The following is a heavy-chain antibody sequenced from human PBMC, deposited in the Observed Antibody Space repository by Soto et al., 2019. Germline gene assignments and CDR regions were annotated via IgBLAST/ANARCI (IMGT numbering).Heavy chain of an antibody. V-gene: IGHV4-31*03. CDR3: ARGSSIAGLYYGMDV. D-gene: IGHD6-6*01. CDR2: NYYSGIT. J-gene: IGHJ6*02. CDR1: GGSISSGGYY. Sequence: QVQLQESGPGLVKPSQTLSLTCTVSGGSISSGGYYWTWIRQHPGKGLEWIGYNYYSGITYYNPSLKRRVTISLDTSKNQFSPKMSSVTAADTAVYYCARGSSIAGLYYGMDVWGQGTTVTVSS.